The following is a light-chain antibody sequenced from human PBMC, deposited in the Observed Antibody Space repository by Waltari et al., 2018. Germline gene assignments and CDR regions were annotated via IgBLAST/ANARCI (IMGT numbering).Light chain of an antibody. CDR3: QQSYSTPYT. Sequence: DIQMTQSQSSLSASVGDRVTISCRASQSINSNLNWYQQQPGKPPKLLIYAASSLQSGVPSRFSGSGSGTDFTLTISSLQPEDFATYYCQQSYSTPYTFGQGTKLEIK. J-gene: IGKJ2*01. CDR2: AAS. V-gene: IGKV1-39*01. CDR1: QSINSN.